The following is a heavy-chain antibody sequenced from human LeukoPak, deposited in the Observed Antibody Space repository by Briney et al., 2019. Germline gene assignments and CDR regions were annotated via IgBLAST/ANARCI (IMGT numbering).Heavy chain of an antibody. CDR1: GFTFSTYW. J-gene: IGHJ1*01. CDR3: VGGTGWRLDS. CDR2: IKQDGSEE. V-gene: IGHV3-7*05. D-gene: IGHD6-19*01. Sequence: GGSLRLSCAASGFTFSTYWMNWVRQAPGKGLEWVAIIKQDGSEEFYVDSVKGRFIISRDNAKDSLYLQMNSLRVEDTAVYYCVGGTGWRLDSWGQGTLVTVSS.